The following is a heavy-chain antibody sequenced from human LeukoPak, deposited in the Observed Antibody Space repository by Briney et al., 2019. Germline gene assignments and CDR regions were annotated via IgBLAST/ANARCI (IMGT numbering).Heavy chain of an antibody. CDR3: AREPHIGSYWGGSTHYYYYMDV. CDR2: ISDNGNYM. CDR1: GFTFNYYG. Sequence: PGRSLRLTCAASGFTFNYYGMHWVRQAPGKGLEWVSCISDNGNYMHYRDSVRGRFTISRDNAKNSLYLQMNSLRAEDTGVYFCAREPHIGSYWGGSTHYYYYMDVWGEGATVTVSS. J-gene: IGHJ6*03. V-gene: IGHV3-21*06. D-gene: IGHD1-26*01.